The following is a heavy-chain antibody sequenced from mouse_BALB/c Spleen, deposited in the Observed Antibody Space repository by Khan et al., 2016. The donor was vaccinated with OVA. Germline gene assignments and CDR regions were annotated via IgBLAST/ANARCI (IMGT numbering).Heavy chain of an antibody. J-gene: IGHJ3*01. CDR1: GFNIKDTY. CDR3: ARDYWDVFAY. CDR2: IDPANGNT. Sequence: EVELVESGAELVKPGASVKLSCTASGFNIKDTYMHWVKQRPEQGLDWIGRIDPANGNTKYDPKFQGKATITADTSSNTAYLQLSSLTSEDTAVYYCARDYWDVFAYWGQGTLVTVSA. D-gene: IGHD4-1*01. V-gene: IGHV14-3*02.